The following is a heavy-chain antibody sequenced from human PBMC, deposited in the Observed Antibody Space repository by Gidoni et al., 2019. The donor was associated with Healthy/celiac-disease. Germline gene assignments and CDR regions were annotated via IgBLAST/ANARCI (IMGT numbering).Heavy chain of an antibody. Sequence: VQLVVSGGGLVQPGGSLRPSCAASGFTFSRYWMPWVRPAPGKGLVWVSRINSDGSSTSYADSVKGRFTISRDNAKNTLYLQMNSLRAEETAVYYCARDRLWGGFGWFDPWGQGTLVTVSS. CDR2: INSDGSST. V-gene: IGHV3-74*01. CDR1: GFTFSRYW. CDR3: ARDRLWGGFGWFDP. J-gene: IGHJ5*02. D-gene: IGHD3-16*01.